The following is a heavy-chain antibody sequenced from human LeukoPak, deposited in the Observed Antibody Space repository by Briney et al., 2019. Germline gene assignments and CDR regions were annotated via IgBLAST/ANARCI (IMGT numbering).Heavy chain of an antibody. CDR2: HYYSGST. CDR3: ARGSYSSGFDY. CDR1: GGSFNSYF. V-gene: IGHV4-59*08. J-gene: IGHJ4*02. Sequence: SETLSLTGTVSGGSFNSYFWTWIRQPPGKGLEWIGYHYYSGSTNYNPSLQSRVTISVDSSKDQFSLRLSSVTAADTAVYYCARGSYSSGFDYWGQGTLVTVSS. D-gene: IGHD6-19*01.